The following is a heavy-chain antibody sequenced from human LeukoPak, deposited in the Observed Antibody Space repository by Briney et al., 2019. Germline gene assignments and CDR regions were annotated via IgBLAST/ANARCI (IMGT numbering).Heavy chain of an antibody. D-gene: IGHD6-19*01. V-gene: IGHV4-4*02. J-gene: IGHJ4*02. CDR3: ARRSPYSTGWSSYFDY. CDR1: GGSISSTNW. Sequence: SETLSLTCAVPGGSISSTNWWSWVRQPPGKGLEWIGEIYRSGTTNYKPSLKSRVTISLDKSRNHFSLKLTSVTAADSAVYYCARRSPYSTGWSSYFDYWGQGALVTVSS. CDR2: IYRSGTT.